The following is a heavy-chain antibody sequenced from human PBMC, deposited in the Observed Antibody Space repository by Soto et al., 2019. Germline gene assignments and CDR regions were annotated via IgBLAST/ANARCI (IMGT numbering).Heavy chain of an antibody. V-gene: IGHV5-51*01. J-gene: IGHJ6*02. CDR1: GYSFTSYW. D-gene: IGHD3-10*01. CDR3: ATTYGSGSYYLPGNYGMDV. Sequence: PGESLKISCKGSGYSFTSYWIGWVRQMPGKGLEWMGIIYPGDSDTRYSPSFQGQVTISADKSISTAYLQWSSLKASDTAMYYCATTYGSGSYYLPGNYGMDVWGQGTTVTVSS. CDR2: IYPGDSDT.